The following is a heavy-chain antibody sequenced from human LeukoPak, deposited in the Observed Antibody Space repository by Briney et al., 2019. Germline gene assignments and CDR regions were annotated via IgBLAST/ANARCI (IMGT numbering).Heavy chain of an antibody. Sequence: SETLSLTCTVSGGSNSSYYWSWIRQPPGKGLEWIEDIYYSGSTNYNPSLKSRVTISVDTSKNQFSLKLSSVTAADTAVYYCASSGIAVGEVYFDYWGQGTLVTVSS. D-gene: IGHD6-19*01. CDR2: IYYSGST. CDR3: ASSGIAVGEVYFDY. V-gene: IGHV4-59*01. CDR1: GGSNSSYY. J-gene: IGHJ4*02.